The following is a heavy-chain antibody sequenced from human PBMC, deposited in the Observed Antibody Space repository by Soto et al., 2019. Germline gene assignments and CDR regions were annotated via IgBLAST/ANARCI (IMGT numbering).Heavy chain of an antibody. CDR1: GFTFSSYG. CDR3: AREGCSGSSCYPIGE. CDR2: IWYDGSNK. D-gene: IGHD2-15*01. J-gene: IGHJ4*02. Sequence: QVQLVESGGGVVQPGRSLRLSCAASGFTFSSYGMHWVRQAPGKGLEWVAVIWYDGSNKYYADSVKGRFTSSRDNSKNTMYLQMNSLRAEDTDVYYCAREGCSGSSCYPIGEWGQGTLVTVSS. V-gene: IGHV3-33*01.